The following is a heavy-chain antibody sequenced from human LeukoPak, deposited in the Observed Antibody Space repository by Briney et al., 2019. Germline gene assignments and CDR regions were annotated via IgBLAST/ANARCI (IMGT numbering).Heavy chain of an antibody. CDR3: AKGSYYDSSGSFYFDY. V-gene: IGHV3-33*06. D-gene: IGHD3-22*01. J-gene: IGHJ4*02. Sequence: GGSLRLSCAASGFTFSNYGIHWVRQAPGKGLEWVAVIWYDGSNKYYADSVKGRFTISRDNSKNTLYVQVNSLGTEDTAAYYCAKGSYYDSSGSFYFDYWGQGTLVTVSS. CDR1: GFTFSNYG. CDR2: IWYDGSNK.